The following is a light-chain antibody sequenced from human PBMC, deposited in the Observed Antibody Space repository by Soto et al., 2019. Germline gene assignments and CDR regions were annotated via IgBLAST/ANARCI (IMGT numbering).Light chain of an antibody. V-gene: IGLV2-14*03. CDR2: EVN. CDR3: SAYSDIDTKV. J-gene: IGLJ1*01. CDR1: SSDVGAYIY. Sequence: ALAQPASVSGSPGQSITISCGGTSSDVGAYIYVSWYQQFPGKAPKLILYEVNNRPSGVSNRFSGSKSDTTASLTISGLQPEDEADYYCSAYSDIDTKVFGTGTKVTVL.